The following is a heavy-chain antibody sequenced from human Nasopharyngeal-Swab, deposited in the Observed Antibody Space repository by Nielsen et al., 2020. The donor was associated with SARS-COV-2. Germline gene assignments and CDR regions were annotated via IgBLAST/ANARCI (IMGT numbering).Heavy chain of an antibody. CDR3: ARAGKRWLQLGGFDP. CDR1: GGSISSGGYS. Sequence: SETLSLTCAVSGGSISSGGYSWSWIRQPPGKGLEWIGYIYHSGSTYYNPSLKSRVTMSVDTSKNQFSLKLSSVTAADTAVYYCARAGKRWLQLGGFDPWGQGTLVTVSS. V-gene: IGHV4-30-2*01. D-gene: IGHD5-24*01. J-gene: IGHJ5*02. CDR2: IYHSGST.